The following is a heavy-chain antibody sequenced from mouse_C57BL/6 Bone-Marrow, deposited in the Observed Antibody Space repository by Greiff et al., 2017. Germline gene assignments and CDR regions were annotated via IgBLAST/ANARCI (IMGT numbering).Heavy chain of an antibody. D-gene: IGHD1-1*01. V-gene: IGHV1-82*01. Sequence: VQLQQSGPELVKPGASVKISCKASGYAFSSSWMNWVKQRPGKGLEWIGRIYPGDGDTNYNGKFKGKATLTADTSSSTAYMQLSSLTSEDSAVYYCAREYYGTYWYFDVWGTGTTVTVSS. J-gene: IGHJ1*03. CDR2: IYPGDGDT. CDR1: GYAFSSSW. CDR3: AREYYGTYWYFDV.